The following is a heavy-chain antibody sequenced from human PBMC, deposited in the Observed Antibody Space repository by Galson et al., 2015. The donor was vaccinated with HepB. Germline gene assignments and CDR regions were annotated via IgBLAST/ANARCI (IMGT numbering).Heavy chain of an antibody. Sequence: LRLSCAASGFTFSSYAMSWVRQAPGKGLEWVSAISGSGGSTYYADSVKGRFTISRDNSKNTLYLQMNSLRAEDTAVYYCAKGGYYDSSGYHFDYWGQGTLVTVSS. CDR3: AKGGYYDSSGYHFDY. CDR1: GFTFSSYA. CDR2: ISGSGGST. D-gene: IGHD3-22*01. J-gene: IGHJ4*02. V-gene: IGHV3-23*01.